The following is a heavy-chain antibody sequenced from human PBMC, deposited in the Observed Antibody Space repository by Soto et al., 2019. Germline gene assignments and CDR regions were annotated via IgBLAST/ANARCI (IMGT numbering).Heavy chain of an antibody. CDR2: IDPSDSYT. CDR3: ARGRSDAFDI. V-gene: IGHV5-10-1*01. Sequence: SCASCGFTVSIYAMSGVRQAPGKGLEWMGRIDPSDSYTNYSPSFQGHVTISADKSISTAYLQWSSLKASDTEMYYCARGRSDAFDIWGHGTMVTVSS. J-gene: IGHJ3*02. CDR1: GFTVSIYA.